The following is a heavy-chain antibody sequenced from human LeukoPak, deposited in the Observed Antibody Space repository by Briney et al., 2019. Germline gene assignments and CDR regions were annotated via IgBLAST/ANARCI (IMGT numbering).Heavy chain of an antibody. J-gene: IGHJ4*02. Sequence: GRSLRLSCAASGFSFDDYVMDWVRQAPGKGLEWVAGISYDGNNKYYADSVKGRFTISRDNSKNTLYLQMNSLRVEDTATYFCAKVWRDDHISGSYRGLDHWGQGTLVSVSS. D-gene: IGHD3-16*02. CDR1: GFSFDDYV. CDR3: AKVWRDDHISGSYRGLDH. V-gene: IGHV3-30*18. CDR2: ISYDGNNK.